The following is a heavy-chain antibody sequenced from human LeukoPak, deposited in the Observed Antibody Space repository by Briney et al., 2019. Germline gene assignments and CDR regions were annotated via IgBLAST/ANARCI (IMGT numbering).Heavy chain of an antibody. CDR1: GFTFSSYG. V-gene: IGHV3-30*02. CDR2: IRYDGSNK. J-gene: IGHJ4*02. D-gene: IGHD3-3*01. CDR3: AKRGHYDFWSGYYPFDY. Sequence: GGSLRLSCAASGFTFSSYGMHWVRQAPGKGLEWVAFIRYDGSNKYYADSVKGRFTISRDNSKNTLYLQMNSLRAEDTAVYYCAKRGHYDFWSGYYPFDYWGQGTLVTVSS.